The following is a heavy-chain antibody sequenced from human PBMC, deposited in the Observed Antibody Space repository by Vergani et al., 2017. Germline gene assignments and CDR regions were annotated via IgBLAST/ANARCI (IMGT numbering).Heavy chain of an antibody. D-gene: IGHD2-15*01. CDR3: AGAQGDGRYGGGGSCYSWSY. CDR1: GGSISSGGYY. V-gene: IGHV4-31*03. Sequence: QVQLQESGPGLVKPSQTLSLTCTVSGGSISSGGYYWSWIRQPPGKGLEWIGYIYYSGSTYYNPSLKSRVTISVDTSKNQFSLKLRSVTAADTAVYFCAGAQGDGRYGGGGSCYSWSYWGQGTLVTVSS. CDR2: IYYSGST. J-gene: IGHJ4*02.